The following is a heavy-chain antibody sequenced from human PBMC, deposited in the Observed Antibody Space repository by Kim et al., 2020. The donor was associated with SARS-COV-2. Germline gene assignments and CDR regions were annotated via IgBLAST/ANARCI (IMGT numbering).Heavy chain of an antibody. CDR3: AHQYSSSWYGEFGMDV. D-gene: IGHD6-13*01. Sequence: SGPTLVNPTQTLTLTCTFSGFSLSTSGVGVGWIRQPPGKALEWLALIYWDDDKRYSPSLKSRLTITKDTSKNQVVLTMTNMDPVDTATYYCAHQYSSSWYGEFGMDVWGQGTTVTVSS. CDR1: GFSLSTSGVG. J-gene: IGHJ6*02. V-gene: IGHV2-5*02. CDR2: IYWDDDK.